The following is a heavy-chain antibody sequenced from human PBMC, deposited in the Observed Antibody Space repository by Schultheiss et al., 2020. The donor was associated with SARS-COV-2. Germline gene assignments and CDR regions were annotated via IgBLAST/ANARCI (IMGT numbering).Heavy chain of an antibody. D-gene: IGHD3-3*01. Sequence: SVKVSCKASGYTFTSYGISWVRQAPGQGLEWMGGIIPIFGTANYAQKFQGRVTITADESTSTAYMELSSLRSEDTAVYYCARDGITIFGVVIDYWGQGTLVTVSS. CDR2: IIPIFGTA. CDR3: ARDGITIFGVVIDY. CDR1: GYTFTSYG. V-gene: IGHV1-69*13. J-gene: IGHJ4*02.